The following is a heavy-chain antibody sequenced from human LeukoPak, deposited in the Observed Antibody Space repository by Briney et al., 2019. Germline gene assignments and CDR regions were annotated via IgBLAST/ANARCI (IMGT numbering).Heavy chain of an antibody. V-gene: IGHV3-23*01. J-gene: IGHJ4*02. CDR2: ISGSGGST. CDR3: AKARIQLWPVDY. Sequence: GGSLRLSCAASGFPLSSYAMGWVRQAPGKGLEWVSAISGSGGSTYYADSVKGRFTISRDNSKNTLYLQMNSLRAEDTAVYYCAKARIQLWPVDYWGQGTLVTVSS. D-gene: IGHD5-18*01. CDR1: GFPLSSYA.